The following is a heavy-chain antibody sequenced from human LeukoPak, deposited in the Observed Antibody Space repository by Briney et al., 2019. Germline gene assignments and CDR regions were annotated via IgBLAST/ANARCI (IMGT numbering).Heavy chain of an antibody. D-gene: IGHD6-13*01. J-gene: IGHJ4*02. V-gene: IGHV3-30*02. CDR1: GFTFGGYG. Sequence: PGGSLRLSCAASGFTFGGYGIHWVRQAPGKGLEWVAFIRSDGSVKYYADSVRGRFTISRDNSKNTLYLQMNSLRAEDTAVYYCAKDEAAAGVDFDYWGQGTLVTVSS. CDR2: IRSDGSVK. CDR3: AKDEAAAGVDFDY.